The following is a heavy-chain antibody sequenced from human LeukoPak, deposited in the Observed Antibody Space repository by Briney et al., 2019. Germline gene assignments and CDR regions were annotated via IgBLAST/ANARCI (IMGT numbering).Heavy chain of an antibody. Sequence: ASVKVSCKASGYTFTGYYMHWVRQAPGQGLEWMGWINPNSGGTNYAQKLQGRVTMTTDTSTSTAYMELRSLRSDDTAVYYCARSPVTYYYDSSGYYSDYWGQGTLVTVSS. CDR3: ARSPVTYYYDSSGYYSDY. CDR1: GYTFTGYY. D-gene: IGHD3-22*01. CDR2: INPNSGGT. J-gene: IGHJ4*02. V-gene: IGHV1-2*02.